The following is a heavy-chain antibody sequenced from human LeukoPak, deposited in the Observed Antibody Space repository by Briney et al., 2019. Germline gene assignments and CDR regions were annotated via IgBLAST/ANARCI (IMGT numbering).Heavy chain of an antibody. Sequence: GGSLRLSCAASGFSFRTYSMNWVRQAPGKGLEWVSYIVGSSSTIYYADSVKGRFTISRDNAKNSLYLQMDSLRAEDTAVYYCATDSPETAAFDYWGQGTLVTVSS. CDR2: IVGSSSTI. J-gene: IGHJ4*02. CDR3: ATDSPETAAFDY. D-gene: IGHD1-1*01. CDR1: GFSFRTYS. V-gene: IGHV3-48*04.